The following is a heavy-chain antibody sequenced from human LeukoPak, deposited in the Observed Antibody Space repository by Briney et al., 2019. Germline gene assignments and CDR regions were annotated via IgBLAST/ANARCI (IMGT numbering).Heavy chain of an antibody. CDR3: ARAYYYCSDY. CDR1: GGTFSSYA. V-gene: IGHV1-2*02. Sequence: ASVKVSCKASGGTFSSYAISWVRQAPGQGLEWMGWINPNSGGTNYAQKFQGRVTMTRDTSISTAYVELNSLRSDDTAVYYCARAYYYCSDYWGQGTLVTVSS. CDR2: INPNSGGT. D-gene: IGHD3-22*01. J-gene: IGHJ4*02.